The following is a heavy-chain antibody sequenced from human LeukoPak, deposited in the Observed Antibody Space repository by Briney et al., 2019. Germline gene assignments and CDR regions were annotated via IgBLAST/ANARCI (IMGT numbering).Heavy chain of an antibody. D-gene: IGHD4-17*01. V-gene: IGHV1-18*01. CDR3: VRVLCDYESYFDMDV. Sequence: EAAVKDSCKASGYTFTSYGISWVRQAPGQWVERMGWIRAYNGNTNYAQKLQGRVTKTTDTSTTTDSIEIRRLRANDTPVSSFVRVLCDYESYFDMDVWGKGITVSVAS. CDR2: IRAYNGNT. CDR1: GYTFTSYG. J-gene: IGHJ6*03.